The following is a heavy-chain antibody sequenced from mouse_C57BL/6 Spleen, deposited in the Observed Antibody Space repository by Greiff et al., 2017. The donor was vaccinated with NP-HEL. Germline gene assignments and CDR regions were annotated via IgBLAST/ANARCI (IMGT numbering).Heavy chain of an antibody. D-gene: IGHD1-1*01. V-gene: IGHV1-72*01. CDR3: ARADYYGSSLMDY. CDR1: GYTFTDYN. J-gene: IGHJ4*01. CDR2: IDPNSGGT. Sequence: VQLQQSGPELVKPGASVKIPCKASGYTFTDYNMDWVKQRPGRGLEWIGRIDPNSGGTKYNEKFKSKATLTVDKPSSTAYMQLSSLTSEDSAVYYCARADYYGSSLMDYWGQGTSVTVSS.